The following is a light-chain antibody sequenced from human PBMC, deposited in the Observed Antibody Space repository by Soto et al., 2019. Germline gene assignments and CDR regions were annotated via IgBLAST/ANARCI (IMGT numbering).Light chain of an antibody. CDR1: QDFSNF. CDR2: DAS. Sequence: DIQLTQSPSFLSASIGDRVTITCRARQDFSNFLAWYQQKPGRAPKLLMYDASTLQSGVPSRFSGSGSGTEFTLTISSLQPEDFATYYCQQLYSFPLTFGGGTKVDIK. CDR3: QQLYSFPLT. V-gene: IGKV1-9*01. J-gene: IGKJ4*01.